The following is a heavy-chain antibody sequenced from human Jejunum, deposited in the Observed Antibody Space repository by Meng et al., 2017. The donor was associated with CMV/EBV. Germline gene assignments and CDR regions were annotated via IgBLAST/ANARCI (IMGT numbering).Heavy chain of an antibody. Sequence: SGFTFRSYGMHWVRQAPGKGLELVALIRYDGSNKYYGASVKGRFTISRDNSKNTLYLQMNSLRTEDTAVYYCARGRVPVGAALNYWGQGTLVTVSS. V-gene: IGHV3-30*02. D-gene: IGHD1-26*01. CDR3: ARGRVPVGAALNY. J-gene: IGHJ4*02. CDR2: IRYDGSNK. CDR1: GFTFRSYG.